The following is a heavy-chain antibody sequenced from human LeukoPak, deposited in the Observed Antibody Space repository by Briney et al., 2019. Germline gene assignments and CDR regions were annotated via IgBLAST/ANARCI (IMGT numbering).Heavy chain of an antibody. Sequence: SETLSLTCTISGGSISSGGYYWSWIRQHPGKGLEWIGYIYYSGSTYYNPSLKSRVTISVDTSKNQFSLKLSSVTAADTAVYYCARVRYGSGSYSPPYYFDYWGQGTLVTVSS. CDR1: GGSISSGGYY. J-gene: IGHJ4*02. D-gene: IGHD3-10*01. CDR3: ARVRYGSGSYSPPYYFDY. CDR2: IYYSGST. V-gene: IGHV4-31*03.